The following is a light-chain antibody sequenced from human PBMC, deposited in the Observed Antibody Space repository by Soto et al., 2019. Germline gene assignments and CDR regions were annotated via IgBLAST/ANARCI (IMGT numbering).Light chain of an antibody. CDR3: ETWDSNTDAV. J-gene: IGLJ7*01. V-gene: IGLV4-60*02. CDR2: LEGSGSY. Sequence: QSVLTQSSSASASLGSSVKLTCTLSSGHSSYIIAWHQQQPGKAPRYLMKLEGSGSYNKGSGVPDRFSGSSSGADRYLTISNLQFEDEADYYCETWDSNTDAVFGGGTQLTVL. CDR1: SGHSSYI.